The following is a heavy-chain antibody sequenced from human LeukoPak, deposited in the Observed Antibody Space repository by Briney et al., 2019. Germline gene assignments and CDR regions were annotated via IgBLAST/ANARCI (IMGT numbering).Heavy chain of an antibody. CDR3: ARGRRSGYYYGMDV. CDR2: IKQDGSEK. Sequence: GGSLRLSCAASGFTFSSYWMSWVRQAPGKGLEWVANIKQDGSEKYYLDSVKGRLTISRDNAKNSLCLQMNSLGAEDTAVYYCARGRRSGYYYGMDVWGQGTTVTVSS. J-gene: IGHJ6*02. V-gene: IGHV3-7*01. CDR1: GFTFSSYW.